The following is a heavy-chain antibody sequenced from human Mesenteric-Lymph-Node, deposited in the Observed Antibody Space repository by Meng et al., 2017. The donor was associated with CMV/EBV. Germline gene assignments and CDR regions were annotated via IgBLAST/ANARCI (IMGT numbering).Heavy chain of an antibody. J-gene: IGHJ6*02. CDR3: ATSTTSVYHYFGLDV. Sequence: ASAKVSCKASGYTFTSYYMHWVRQAPGQGLEWMGGLAPEQGKTIYAQKFEDRVTMTEDTSRDTLYMELSSLRSEDTAVYYCATSTTSVYHYFGLDVWGQGTSVTVSS. CDR2: LAPEQGKT. D-gene: IGHD1-14*01. V-gene: IGHV1-24*01. CDR1: GYTFTSYY.